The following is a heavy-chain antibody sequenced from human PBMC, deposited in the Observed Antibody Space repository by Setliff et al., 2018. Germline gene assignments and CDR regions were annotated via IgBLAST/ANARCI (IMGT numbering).Heavy chain of an antibody. V-gene: IGHV1-69*13. J-gene: IGHJ6*02. CDR3: ARDSRGLVPAAIEGSYYYYGMDV. Sequence: SVKVSCKASEGTFSSYAISWVRQAPGQGLEWMGGIIPIFGTANYAQKFQGRVTITADESTSTAYMELSSLRSEDTAVYYCARDSRGLVPAAIEGSYYYYGMDVWGQGTTVTSP. D-gene: IGHD2-2*02. CDR1: EGTFSSYA. CDR2: IIPIFGTA.